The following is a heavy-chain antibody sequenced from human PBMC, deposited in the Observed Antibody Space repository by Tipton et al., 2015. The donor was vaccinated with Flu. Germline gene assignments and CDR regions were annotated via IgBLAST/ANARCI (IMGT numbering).Heavy chain of an antibody. V-gene: IGHV5-51*01. CDR2: IYPGDSEA. Sequence: QLVQSGAEVKKPGESLKISCKTSGYVFSTYWIGWVRQMSGKGLEWMGVIYPGDSEARSSPSFQGLVTISVDTSVSTAYLQWNSLRASGAALYYCARQVADVVVVPGQGPHADCYGIVVGGQGTTVTVSS. CDR1: GYVFSTYW. D-gene: IGHD2-21*01. CDR3: ARQVADVVVVPGQGPHADCYGIVV. J-gene: IGHJ6*02.